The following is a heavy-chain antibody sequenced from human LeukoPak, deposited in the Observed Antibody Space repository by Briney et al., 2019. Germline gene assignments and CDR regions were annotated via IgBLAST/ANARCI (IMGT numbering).Heavy chain of an antibody. J-gene: IGHJ4*02. CDR3: AREGAGYSRY. CDR2: IYYSGST. V-gene: IGHV4-31*11. D-gene: IGHD1-26*01. Sequence: SETLSLTCAVYGGSFSGYYWSWIRQHPGKGLEWIGYIYYSGSTYYNPSLKSRVTISLDTSKNQFSLKLSSVTAADTAVYYCAREGAGYSRYWGQGTLVTVSS. CDR1: GGSFSGYY.